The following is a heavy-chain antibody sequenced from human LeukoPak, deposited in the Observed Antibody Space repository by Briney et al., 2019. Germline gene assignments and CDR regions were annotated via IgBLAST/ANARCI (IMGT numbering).Heavy chain of an antibody. J-gene: IGHJ4*02. D-gene: IGHD1-26*01. Sequence: ASVKVSCKVSGYTLTELSMHWVRQAPGKGLEWMGGFDPEDGETIYARKFQGRVTMTEDTSTDTAYMELSSLRSEDTAVYYCATDLRGSYYWFDYWGQGTLVTVSS. CDR2: FDPEDGET. V-gene: IGHV1-24*01. CDR1: GYTLTELS. CDR3: ATDLRGSYYWFDY.